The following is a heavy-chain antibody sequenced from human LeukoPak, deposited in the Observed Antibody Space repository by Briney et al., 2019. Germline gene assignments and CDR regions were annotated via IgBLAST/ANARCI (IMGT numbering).Heavy chain of an antibody. CDR1: GYTLTELS. D-gene: IGHD1-26*01. V-gene: IGHV1-24*01. CDR2: FDPEDGET. J-gene: IGHJ6*02. Sequence: GASVTVSCTVSGYTLTELSMHWVRQAPGKGLEWMGGFDPEDGETIYAQKFQGRVTMTEDTSTDTAYMELSSLRSEDAAVCYCALSSGSYSVNYGMDVWGQGTTVTVSS. CDR3: ALSSGSYSVNYGMDV.